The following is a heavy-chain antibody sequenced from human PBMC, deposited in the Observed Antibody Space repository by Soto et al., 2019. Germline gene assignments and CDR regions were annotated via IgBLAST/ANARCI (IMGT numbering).Heavy chain of an antibody. V-gene: IGHV4-34*01. D-gene: IGHD3-16*02. CDR3: ARGSAIIWGSYRLPFQH. Sequence: SETLSLTCAFYGWSFSCYYLILIRQPPGKGLEWIGEINHSGSTNYNPSLKSRVTISVDTSKNQFSLKLSSVTAADTAVYYCARGSAIIWGSYRLPFQHWGQGTLVTVSS. J-gene: IGHJ1*01. CDR2: INHSGST. CDR1: GWSFSCYY.